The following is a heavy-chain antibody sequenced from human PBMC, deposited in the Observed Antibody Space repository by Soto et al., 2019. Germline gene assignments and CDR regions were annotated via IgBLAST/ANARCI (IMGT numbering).Heavy chain of an antibody. Sequence: ASLKVSCNASGYTFTSYAMHWVRQAPGQRLEWMGWINAGNGNTKYSQKFQGRVTITRDTSASTAYMELSSLRSEDTAVYYCARDQSSGGSRNRFAPWGQGTLVTVSS. V-gene: IGHV1-3*01. CDR2: INAGNGNT. D-gene: IGHD2-15*01. CDR3: ARDQSSGGSRNRFAP. J-gene: IGHJ5*02. CDR1: GYTFTSYA.